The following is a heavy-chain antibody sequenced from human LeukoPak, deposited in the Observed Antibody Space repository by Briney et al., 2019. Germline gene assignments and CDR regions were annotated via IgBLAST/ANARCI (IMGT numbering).Heavy chain of an antibody. CDR1: GFTFSSYW. V-gene: IGHV3-74*01. CDR2: IKTDGSTV. Sequence: PGGSLRLSCTASGFTFSSYWMHWVRQAPGKGLVWVSHIKTDGSTVSYADSVKGRFTISRDNAKNTLYLQMNSLRAEDTAVYFCARAGFYNGLDYWAQRTLVTASS. CDR3: ARAGFYNGLDY. D-gene: IGHD2-8*01. J-gene: IGHJ4*02.